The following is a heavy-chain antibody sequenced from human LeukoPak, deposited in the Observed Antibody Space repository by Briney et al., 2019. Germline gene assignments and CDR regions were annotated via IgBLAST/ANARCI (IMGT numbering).Heavy chain of an antibody. CDR1: GYTFTSYY. Sequence: GASVKVSCKASGYTFTSYYMHWVRQAPGQGLEWMGIINPSGGSTSYAQKFQGRVTMTRDTSTSTVYMELSSLRSEDTAVYYCARDYDYVWGSYRYLFDYWGQGTLVTVSS. CDR3: ARDYDYVWGSYRYLFDY. D-gene: IGHD3-16*02. V-gene: IGHV1-46*01. CDR2: INPSGGST. J-gene: IGHJ4*02.